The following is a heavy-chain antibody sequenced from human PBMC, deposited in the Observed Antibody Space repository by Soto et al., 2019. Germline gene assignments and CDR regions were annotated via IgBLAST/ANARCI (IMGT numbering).Heavy chain of an antibody. CDR1: GYSFTSYW. CDR2: IYPGDSDT. V-gene: IGHV5-51*01. Sequence: GESLKISCKGSGYSFTSYWIGWVRQMPGKGLEWMGIIYPGDSDTRYSPSFQGQVTISADKSISTAYLQWSSLKASDTAMYYCARAGYVGNLNDAFDIWGQGTRVTVSS. J-gene: IGHJ3*02. CDR3: ARAGYVGNLNDAFDI. D-gene: IGHD3-16*01.